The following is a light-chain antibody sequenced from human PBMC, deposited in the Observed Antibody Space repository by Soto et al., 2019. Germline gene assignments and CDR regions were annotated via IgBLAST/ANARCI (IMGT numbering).Light chain of an antibody. V-gene: IGKV3-20*01. CDR2: GAS. CDR3: HQYTGSPQA. CDR1: QSFSTSY. J-gene: IGKJ1*01. Sequence: EIVLTQSPGPLSLSPGERATLSCRTSQSFSTSYLAWYQQKPGQAPRLLIYGASSRATGIPDRFSGSGSGTDFTLTITRLEPEDFAVYYCHQYTGSPQAFGQGTKVEIK.